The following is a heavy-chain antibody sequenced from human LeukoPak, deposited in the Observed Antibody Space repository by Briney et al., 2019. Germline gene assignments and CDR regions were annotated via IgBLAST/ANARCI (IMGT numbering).Heavy chain of an antibody. CDR1: GGTFISYG. V-gene: IGHV1-69*13. Sequence: SVKVSCKASGGTFISYGISWVRQAPGQGIEWMGGIIPIFGTANYAQKFQRRVTLTADESTSPAYMELSSLTSEDTAVCYCARGRWTDVARGSYYFDYRGQGTLVSVS. D-gene: IGHD3-10*01. J-gene: IGHJ4*02. CDR3: ARGRWTDVARGSYYFDY. CDR2: IIPIFGTA.